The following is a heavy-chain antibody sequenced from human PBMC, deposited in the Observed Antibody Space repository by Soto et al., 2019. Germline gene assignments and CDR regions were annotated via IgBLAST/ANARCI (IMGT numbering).Heavy chain of an antibody. D-gene: IGHD2-21*02. CDR3: ARDRGDCDY. CDR2: ITGYNGNT. V-gene: IGHV1-18*01. CDR1: GYTFTSYG. J-gene: IGHJ4*02. Sequence: QVQLVQSGAEVKEPGASVKVSCQASGYTFTSYGITWVRQAPGQGLEWVGWITGYNGNTNHAQRLQDRVTLTTDTTTNTAYMELRSLRSDDTAVYYCARDRGDCDYWGQGTLVTVSS.